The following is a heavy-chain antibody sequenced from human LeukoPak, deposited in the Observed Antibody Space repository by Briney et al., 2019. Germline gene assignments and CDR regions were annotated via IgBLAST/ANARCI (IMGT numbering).Heavy chain of an antibody. CDR3: ARSEYSSFRSAFDI. D-gene: IGHD6-6*01. Sequence: PSETLSLTCIVSGGSISSYYWSWIRQPPGKGLEWNGYIYYSGSTNYNPSLKSRVTISVDTSKNQFSLKLSSVTAADTAVYYCARSEYSSFRSAFDIWGQGTMVTVSS. CDR1: GGSISSYY. V-gene: IGHV4-59*01. CDR2: IYYSGST. J-gene: IGHJ3*02.